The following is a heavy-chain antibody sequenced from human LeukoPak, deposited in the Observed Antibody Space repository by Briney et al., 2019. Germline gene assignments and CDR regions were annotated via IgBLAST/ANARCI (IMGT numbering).Heavy chain of an antibody. CDR3: ARDPGRQWLVHYNWCDT. D-gene: IGHD6-19*01. CDR2: INSDATTT. CDR1: GFMFITHW. J-gene: IGHJ5*02. Sequence: GGSLRLSCAASGFMFITHWMHWVRQAPGMGLVWVSRINSDATTTSYADSVKGRFTISRDNAENTLYLQMNSLRVDDTAVYFCARDPGRQWLVHYNWCDTCGQGTLVTVSS. V-gene: IGHV3-74*01.